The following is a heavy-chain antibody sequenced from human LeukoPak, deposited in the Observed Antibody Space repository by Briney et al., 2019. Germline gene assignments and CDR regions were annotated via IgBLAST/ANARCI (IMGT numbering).Heavy chain of an antibody. V-gene: IGHV4-38-2*02. D-gene: IGHD3-10*01. CDR3: ARWFERSIEGY. CDR1: GYSISSGYY. CDR2: IYHSVST. Sequence: SETLSLTCTVSGYSISSGYYWGWIRQPPGKGLEWIGSIYHSVSTYYNPSLKSRVTISVDTSKNQFSLKLSSVTAADTAVYYCARWFERSIEGYWGQGTLVTVSS. J-gene: IGHJ4*02.